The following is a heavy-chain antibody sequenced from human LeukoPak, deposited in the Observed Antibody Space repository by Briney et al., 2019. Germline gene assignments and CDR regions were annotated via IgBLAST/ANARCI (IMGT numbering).Heavy chain of an antibody. CDR1: GFTFSTYA. V-gene: IGHV3-23*01. CDR2: ISGSGDNT. D-gene: IGHD3-22*01. J-gene: IGHJ4*02. CDR3: AKDRTTMTNYFDY. Sequence: GGSLRLSCAASGFTFSTYAMSWVRQAPGKGLEWVSAISGSGDNTFYANSVKGRFTISRDNSRNTLYLHMNSLRADDTAIYYCAKDRTTMTNYFDYWGQGTLVTVSS.